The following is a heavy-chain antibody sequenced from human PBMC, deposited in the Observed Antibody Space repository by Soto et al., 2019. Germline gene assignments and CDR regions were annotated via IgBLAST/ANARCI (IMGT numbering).Heavy chain of an antibody. CDR2: INTGNGKT. CDR1: GYTFTAYG. J-gene: IGHJ4*03. V-gene: IGHV1-18*01. CDR3: ASEYCVHSICFGCDY. D-gene: IGHD3-16*01. Sequence: QVQLVQSRGEVTKPGAAVKVSCKASGYTFTAYGISWVRQAPGQGIEGMGWINTGNGKTRFAQKHQGRVTLRPDSYISPCDMKKRSMTSDLTGMYFCASEYCVHSICFGCDYLGQRTLVTVSS.